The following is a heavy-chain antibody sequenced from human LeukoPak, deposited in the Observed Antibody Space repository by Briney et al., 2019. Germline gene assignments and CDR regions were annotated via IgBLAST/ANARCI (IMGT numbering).Heavy chain of an antibody. CDR1: GYSFTSYG. D-gene: IGHD3-10*01. V-gene: IGHV1-18*01. Sequence: GESLKISCKGSGYSFTSYGISWVRQAPGQGLEWMGWISAYNGNTNYAQKLQGRVTMTTDTSTSTAYMELRSLRSDDTAVYYCARGGRYGSGPTEYFQHWGQGTLVTVSS. J-gene: IGHJ1*01. CDR3: ARGGRYGSGPTEYFQH. CDR2: ISAYNGNT.